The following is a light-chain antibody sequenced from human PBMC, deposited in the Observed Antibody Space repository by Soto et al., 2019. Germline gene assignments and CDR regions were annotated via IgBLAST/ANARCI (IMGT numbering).Light chain of an antibody. CDR1: SSNIGTNY. CDR2: SNN. J-gene: IGLJ3*02. Sequence: QSVLTQPPSASGTPGQRVTISCSGSSSNIGTNYVYWYQQVPGTAPKLLIYSNNQRPSGVPDRFSGSKSGTSASLAIRGLRSEDEADYYCATWDDSLSGRVFGGGTKLTVL. V-gene: IGLV1-47*02. CDR3: ATWDDSLSGRV.